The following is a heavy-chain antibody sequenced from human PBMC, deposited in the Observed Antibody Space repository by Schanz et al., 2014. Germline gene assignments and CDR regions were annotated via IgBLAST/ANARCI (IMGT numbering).Heavy chain of an antibody. V-gene: IGHV3-23*01. Sequence: EVQLLESGGGLVQPGGSLRLSCAASGFTFSSYAMSWVRQAPGKGLEWVSALSGSGGSTYYADSVKGRFTISRDNSKNTVYLQMNRLRAEDTAVYYCARDRGYCSGGSCLTFDYWGQGTLVTVSS. J-gene: IGHJ4*02. D-gene: IGHD2-15*01. CDR2: LSGSGGST. CDR3: ARDRGYCSGGSCLTFDY. CDR1: GFTFSSYA.